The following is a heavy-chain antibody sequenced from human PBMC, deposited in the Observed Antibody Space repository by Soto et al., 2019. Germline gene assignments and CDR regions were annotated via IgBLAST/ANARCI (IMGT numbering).Heavy chain of an antibody. D-gene: IGHD2-2*01. Sequence: SETLSLTCSVSGGSISSAGYFWSWIRQHPGKGLEWIGHIYYSGSAYYSPSLKSRVTISVDTSKNQFSLKLSSVTAVDTAVYYCARHVVVPAGYYYYMDVWGKGTTVTVSS. V-gene: IGHV4-31*03. CDR1: GGSISSAGYF. J-gene: IGHJ6*03. CDR3: ARHVVVPAGYYYYMDV. CDR2: IYYSGSA.